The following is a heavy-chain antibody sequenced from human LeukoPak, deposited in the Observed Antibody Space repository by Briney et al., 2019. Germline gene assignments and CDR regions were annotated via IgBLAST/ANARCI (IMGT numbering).Heavy chain of an antibody. Sequence: SETLSLTCTVSGYSISSGYFWGWMRPPPGKGLEWIGSIYQSETAHYNPSLKSRVTISVDTSKNQFSLKLRSVTAADTAVYYCARGGGPLQSFDYWGQGTLVTVSS. CDR1: GYSISSGYF. J-gene: IGHJ4*02. CDR2: IYQSETA. CDR3: ARGGGPLQSFDY. D-gene: IGHD4-11*01. V-gene: IGHV4-38-2*02.